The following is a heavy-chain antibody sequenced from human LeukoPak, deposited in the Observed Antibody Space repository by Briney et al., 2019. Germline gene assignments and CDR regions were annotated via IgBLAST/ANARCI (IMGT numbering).Heavy chain of an antibody. Sequence: GGSLRLSCAASGFTFSNYAFHWVRQAPGKGLEWEAVISSDGSNQYYADSVKGRFTISRDNSKNTLYLQMNSLRAEDTAVYYCARENYCSGGSCFNFDYWGQGTLVTVSS. CDR1: GFTFSNYA. J-gene: IGHJ4*02. V-gene: IGHV3-30-3*01. CDR3: ARENYCSGGSCFNFDY. D-gene: IGHD2-15*01. CDR2: ISSDGSNQ.